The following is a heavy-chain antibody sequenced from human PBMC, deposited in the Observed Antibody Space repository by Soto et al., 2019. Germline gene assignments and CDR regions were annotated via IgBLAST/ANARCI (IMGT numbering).Heavy chain of an antibody. Sequence: EVHLLESGGGLVQPGESLRLSCGASGFTFSSGVMSWVRQAPGKGLEWVSCITDSGTGTYYADSVKGRFTITRDNSKNTMYLQMNNLRAEDTGVYYCAKGLINGRWYAADWGQGTLVTVS. CDR1: GFTFSSGV. D-gene: IGHD6-13*01. CDR2: ITDSGTGT. V-gene: IGHV3-23*01. J-gene: IGHJ4*02. CDR3: AKGLINGRWYAAD.